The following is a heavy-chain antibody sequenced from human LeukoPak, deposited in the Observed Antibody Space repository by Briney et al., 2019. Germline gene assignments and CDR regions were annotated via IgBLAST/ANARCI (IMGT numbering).Heavy chain of an antibody. D-gene: IGHD5-24*01. CDR3: ARGARAGYNLEPFDY. CDR2: IHYSGST. CDR1: GGSMSSYC. Sequence: SETLSLTCTVSGGSMSSYCLSWIRQPPGKGLEWIWYIHYSGSTKYNPSLKSRVTISVDTSKNQFSLKLSSVTAADTAVYYCARGARAGYNLEPFDYWGQGTLVTVSS. J-gene: IGHJ4*02. V-gene: IGHV4-59*08.